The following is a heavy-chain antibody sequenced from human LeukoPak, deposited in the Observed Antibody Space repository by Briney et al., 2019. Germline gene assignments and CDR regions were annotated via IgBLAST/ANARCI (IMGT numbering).Heavy chain of an antibody. D-gene: IGHD6-25*01. CDR3: ARQGGGFWYFDL. Sequence: SSETLSLTCAVYGGSFSGYYWSWIRQPPGKGLEWIGEINHSGSTNYIPSLESRVTISVDTAKNQFSLKLSSVTAADTAVYYCARQGGGFWYFDLWGRGTLVTVSS. CDR1: GGSFSGYY. J-gene: IGHJ2*01. CDR2: INHSGST. V-gene: IGHV4-34*01.